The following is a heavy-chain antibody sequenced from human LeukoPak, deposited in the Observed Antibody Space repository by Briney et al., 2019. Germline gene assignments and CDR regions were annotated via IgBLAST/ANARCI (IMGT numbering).Heavy chain of an antibody. J-gene: IGHJ4*02. CDR1: GDSVSSNSAA. D-gene: IGHD6-19*01. V-gene: IGHV6-1*01. Sequence: SQTLSLTCAISGDSVSSNSAAWNWIRQSPSRGLEWLGRTYYRSRWYNEYALSVKSRITLNPDTSKNQYSLQLNSVTPEDTAVYYCARVTEKQYLPFDSWGQGTLVTVSS. CDR2: TYYRSRWYN. CDR3: ARVTEKQYLPFDS.